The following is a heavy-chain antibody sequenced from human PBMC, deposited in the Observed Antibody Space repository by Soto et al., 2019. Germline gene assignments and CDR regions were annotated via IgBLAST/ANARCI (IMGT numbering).Heavy chain of an antibody. D-gene: IGHD2-15*01. Sequence: SETLSLTCTVSGGSISSGGYYWSWIRQHPGKGLEWIGYIYYSGSTYYNPSLKSRVTISVDTSKNQFSLKLSSVTAADTAVYYCARDDYCSGGSCRGGMDVWGQGTTVTVSS. CDR1: GGSISSGGYY. J-gene: IGHJ6*02. V-gene: IGHV4-31*02. CDR2: IYYSGST. CDR3: ARDDYCSGGSCRGGMDV.